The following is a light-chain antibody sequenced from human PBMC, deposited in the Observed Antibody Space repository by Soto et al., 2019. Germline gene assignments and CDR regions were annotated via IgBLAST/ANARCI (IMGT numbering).Light chain of an antibody. J-gene: IGKJ4*01. CDR2: DAS. CDR1: QSVSSY. Sequence: EIVLTQSPATLSLSPGERATLSCRASQSVSSYLAWYQQKPGQAPRLLIYDASNRATGIPARFSGSGSGTDFTLTLSSLEPEDFAVYYYQQRSNWPPGLTFGGGTKVEIK. CDR3: QQRSNWPPGLT. V-gene: IGKV3-11*01.